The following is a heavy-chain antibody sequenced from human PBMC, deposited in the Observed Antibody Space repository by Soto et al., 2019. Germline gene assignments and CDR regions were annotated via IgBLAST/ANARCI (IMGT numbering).Heavy chain of an antibody. D-gene: IGHD4-17*01. Sequence: TLPHSLAGSAVSMRCGGYSWSWIRQLPGKGLEWIGYIYHSGSTYYNPSLKSRVTISVDRSKNQFSLKLSSVTAADTAVYYCARFYGDYYNWFDPWGQG. CDR3: ARFYGDYYNWFDP. CDR2: IYHSGST. J-gene: IGHJ5*02. CDR1: AVSMRCGGYS. V-gene: IGHV4-30-2*01.